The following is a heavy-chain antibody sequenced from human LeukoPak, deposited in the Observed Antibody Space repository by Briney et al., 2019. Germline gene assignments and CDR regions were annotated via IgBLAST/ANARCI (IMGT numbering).Heavy chain of an antibody. D-gene: IGHD4-11*01. CDR1: GFTFSSYS. Sequence: GGSLRLSCAASGFTFSSYSMNWVRQAPGKGLEWVSSISSSSSYIYYADSVKGRFTISRDNAKNSLYLQMNSLRVEDTAVYYCASAVTTRKPFDYWGQGTLVTVSS. CDR2: ISSSSSYI. CDR3: ASAVTTRKPFDY. J-gene: IGHJ4*02. V-gene: IGHV3-21*01.